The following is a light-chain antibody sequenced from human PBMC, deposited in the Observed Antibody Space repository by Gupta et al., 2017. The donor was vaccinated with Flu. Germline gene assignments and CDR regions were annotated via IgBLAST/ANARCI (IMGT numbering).Light chain of an antibody. CDR1: QGINNF. CDR2: DAS. V-gene: IGKV1-16*01. CDR3: QQEISYPVT. Sequence: DIQMTQSPSSQSASVGDRVTIMCRASQGINNFLAWFQQRPGEAPKSLIYDASTLQSEVPSRFSGSGSGTKFTLTINSLQPEDIGTYYCQQEISYPVTFGQGTQVE. J-gene: IGKJ5*01.